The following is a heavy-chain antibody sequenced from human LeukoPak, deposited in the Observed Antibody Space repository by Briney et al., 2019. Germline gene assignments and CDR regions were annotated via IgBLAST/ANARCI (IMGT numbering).Heavy chain of an antibody. CDR2: ISSSSSYI. D-gene: IGHD4-17*01. Sequence: GGSLRPSCAASGFTFSSYSMNWVRQAPGKGLEWVSSISSSSSYIYYADSVKGRFTISRDNAKNSLYLQMNSLRAEDTAVYYCARDNHGDYDYWGQGTLVTVSS. CDR3: ARDNHGDYDY. J-gene: IGHJ4*02. CDR1: GFTFSSYS. V-gene: IGHV3-21*01.